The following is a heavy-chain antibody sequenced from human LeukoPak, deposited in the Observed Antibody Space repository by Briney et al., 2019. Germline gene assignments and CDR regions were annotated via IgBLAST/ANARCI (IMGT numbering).Heavy chain of an antibody. CDR3: ARGFVDGDYDFWSGYYDDAFDI. CDR1: GFTFSSYS. V-gene: IGHV3-21*01. D-gene: IGHD3-3*01. Sequence: GGSLRLSCAASGFTFSSYSMNWVRQAPGKGLEWVSSISSSSSYIYYADSVKGRFTISRDNAKNSLYLQMNSLRAEDTAVYYCARGFVDGDYDFWSGYYDDAFDIWGQGTMVTVSS. J-gene: IGHJ3*02. CDR2: ISSSSSYI.